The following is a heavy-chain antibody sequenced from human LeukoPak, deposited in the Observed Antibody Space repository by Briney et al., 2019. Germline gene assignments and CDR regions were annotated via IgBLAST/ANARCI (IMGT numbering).Heavy chain of an antibody. D-gene: IGHD3-10*01. CDR3: ARLGEYGSGSYLKYYYYYYMDV. V-gene: IGHV3-7*01. CDR1: GFTFSSYW. J-gene: IGHJ6*03. Sequence: GGSLRLSCAASGFTFSSYWMNWVRQAPGKGLEWVANIIQDGGEHNCVDSVKGRFTISRDNAKNSLYLQMNSLRVEDTAVYYCARLGEYGSGSYLKYYYYYYMDVWGKGTTVTVSS. CDR2: IIQDGGEH.